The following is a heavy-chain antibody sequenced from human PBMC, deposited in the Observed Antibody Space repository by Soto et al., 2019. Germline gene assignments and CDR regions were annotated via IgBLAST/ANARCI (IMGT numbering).Heavy chain of an antibody. D-gene: IGHD4-4*01. V-gene: IGHV3-23*01. CDR1: GFTFSSYA. J-gene: IGHJ6*02. Sequence: GGSLRLSCAPSGFTFSSYAMTWVRQAPGKGLEWVSAISGSGGITNYADSVKGRFTISRDNSKNTLYLQMHSLRAEDTAIYFCAKDSHPSWVTSVDGLDVWGQGTPVTVSS. CDR2: ISGSGGIT. CDR3: AKDSHPSWVTSVDGLDV.